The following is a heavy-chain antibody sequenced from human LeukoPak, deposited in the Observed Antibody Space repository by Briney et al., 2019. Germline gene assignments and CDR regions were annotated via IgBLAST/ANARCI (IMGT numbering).Heavy chain of an antibody. V-gene: IGHV1-18*01. CDR1: GYTFTSYG. Sequence: ASVKVSCKASGYTFTSYGISWVRQAPGQGLEWMGWISAYNGNTNYAQKLQGRVTMTTDTSTSTAYTELRSLRSDDTAVYYCARDQTYYGSGSYYGYWGQGTLVTVSS. CDR2: ISAYNGNT. J-gene: IGHJ4*02. D-gene: IGHD3-10*01. CDR3: ARDQTYYGSGSYYGY.